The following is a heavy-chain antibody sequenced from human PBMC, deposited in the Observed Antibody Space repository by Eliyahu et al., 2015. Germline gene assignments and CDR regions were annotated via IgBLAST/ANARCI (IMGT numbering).Heavy chain of an antibody. J-gene: IGHJ5*02. CDR3: VGEGPVTGKFDT. Sequence: QVQLQQWGAGMLKPTETLTLTCAVFGGSLSSHYWNWXRQSSGQGLEGIGDIKHSGATKYNPSLKSXVTISLDPSKSQVSLKLNSVTAADTAVYYCVGEGPVTGKFDTWGQGTLVTVSS. CDR2: IKHSGAT. D-gene: IGHD6-19*01. V-gene: IGHV4-34*01. CDR1: GGSLSSHY.